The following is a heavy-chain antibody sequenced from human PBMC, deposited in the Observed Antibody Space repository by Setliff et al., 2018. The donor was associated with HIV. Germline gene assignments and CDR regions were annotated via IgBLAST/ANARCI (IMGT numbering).Heavy chain of an antibody. Sequence: SETLSLTCAVYGGSFSGYSWTWIRQSPGKGLEWIGEMNHSEHYYNPTLKSRVTISMDTSKNQFSLELSSVTAADTALYYCARTIATFGVIGRGGRMDVWGKGTTVTVSS. V-gene: IGHV4-34*01. D-gene: IGHD3-3*01. CDR3: ARTIATFGVIGRGGRMDV. CDR1: GGSFSGYS. CDR2: MNHSEH. J-gene: IGHJ6*04.